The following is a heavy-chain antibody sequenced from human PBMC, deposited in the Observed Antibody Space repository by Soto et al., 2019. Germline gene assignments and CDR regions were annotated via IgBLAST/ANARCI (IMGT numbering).Heavy chain of an antibody. D-gene: IGHD6-19*01. J-gene: IGHJ5*02. Sequence: QVTLKESGPVLVKPTETLTLRCTVSGLSISDSEMGVSWIRQPPGKALEWLAHIASSGEKAYRTFLKRRLTISKDTSKSQIVIIMTNMDPADTGTYYCARRHLAVAVSPWFDPWGQGILVTVSS. CDR3: ARRHLAVAVSPWFDP. V-gene: IGHV2-26*01. CDR1: GLSISDSEMG. CDR2: IASSGEK.